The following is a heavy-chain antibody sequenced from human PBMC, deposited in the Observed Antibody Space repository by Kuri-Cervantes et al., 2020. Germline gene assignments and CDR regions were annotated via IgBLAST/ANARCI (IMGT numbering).Heavy chain of an antibody. Sequence: SLKVSRVASGFTFSSYSMNWVRQAPGKGLEWVSSISSSSSYIYYADSVKGRFTISRDNAKNSLYLQMNSLRAEDTAVYYCARGSRYSSSWRAFDIWGQGTMVTVSS. CDR2: ISSSSSYI. J-gene: IGHJ3*02. CDR1: GFTFSSYS. V-gene: IGHV3-21*01. D-gene: IGHD6-13*01. CDR3: ARGSRYSSSWRAFDI.